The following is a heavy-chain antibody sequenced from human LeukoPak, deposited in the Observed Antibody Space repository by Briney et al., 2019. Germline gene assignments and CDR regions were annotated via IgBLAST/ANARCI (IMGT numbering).Heavy chain of an antibody. Sequence: GGSLRLSCTASGFTFSTYTMNWVRQAPGKGLEWISSIDNSSDFILYADSVKGRFIISRDNAKNSLYLQMNSLRVEDSAVYFCARSRGIYYWGQGNLVTVSS. CDR3: ARSRGIYY. CDR1: GFTFSTYT. V-gene: IGHV3-21*01. D-gene: IGHD2/OR15-2a*01. CDR2: IDNSSDFI. J-gene: IGHJ4*02.